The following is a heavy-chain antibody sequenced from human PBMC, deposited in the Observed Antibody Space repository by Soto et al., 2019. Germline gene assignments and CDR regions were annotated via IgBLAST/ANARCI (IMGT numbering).Heavy chain of an antibody. J-gene: IGHJ4*02. CDR3: ARVAVAGTRVDY. D-gene: IGHD6-19*01. V-gene: IGHV4-4*02. CDR2: IYHSGST. CDR1: GGAISSSNW. Sequence: QVQLQESGPGLVKPSGTLSLTCAVSGGAISSSNWWSWVRQPPGKGLEGIGEIYHSGSTNYNPSLKSRVTLSVDKSKNQCSLTLSSVTAADTAVYYCARVAVAGTRVDYWGQGTLVTVSS.